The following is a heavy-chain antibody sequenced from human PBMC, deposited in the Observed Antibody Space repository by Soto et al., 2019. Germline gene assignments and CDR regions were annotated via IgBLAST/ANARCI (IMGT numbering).Heavy chain of an antibody. J-gene: IGHJ4*02. CDR1: GYTFTGYY. D-gene: IGHD4-17*01. CDR3: ARDVTTVVTPGYYFDY. Sequence: GASVKVSCKASGYTFTGYYMHWVRQAPGQGLEWMGWINPNSGGTNYAQKFQGWVTMTRDTSISTAYMELSRLRSDDTAVYYCARDVTTVVTPGYYFDYWGQGTLVTVSS. CDR2: INPNSGGT. V-gene: IGHV1-2*04.